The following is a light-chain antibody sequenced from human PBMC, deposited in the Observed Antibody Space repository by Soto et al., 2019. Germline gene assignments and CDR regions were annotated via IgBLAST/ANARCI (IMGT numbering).Light chain of an antibody. J-gene: IGLJ1*01. V-gene: IGLV2-11*01. CDR2: GVV. CDR1: GNDVGAYNY. Sequence: QSALTQPRSVSGSPGQSVTISCTGTGNDVGAYNYVSWYQQHPGRPPKLLIYGVVRWPSGVPDRFSGSKSGNTASLTISGLQAEDEADYFCCSYVGGYTYVFGTGTKLTVL. CDR3: CSYVGGYTYV.